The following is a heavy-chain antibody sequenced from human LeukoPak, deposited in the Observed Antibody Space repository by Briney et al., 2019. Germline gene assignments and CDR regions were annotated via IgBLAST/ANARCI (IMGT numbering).Heavy chain of an antibody. V-gene: IGHV1-69*13. CDR1: GGTFSSYA. CDR2: IIPIFGTA. D-gene: IGHD3-10*01. CDR3: ARTGSGSYYNPVYYYYYGMDV. J-gene: IGHJ6*02. Sequence: GASVKVSCKASGGTFSSYAISWVRQAPGQGLEWMGGIIPIFGTANYAQKFQGRVTITADESTSTAYMELSSLRSEGTAVYYCARTGSGSYYNPVYYYYYGMDVWGQGTTVTVSS.